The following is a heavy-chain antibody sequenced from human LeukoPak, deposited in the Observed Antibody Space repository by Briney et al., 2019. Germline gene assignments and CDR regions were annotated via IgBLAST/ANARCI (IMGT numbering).Heavy chain of an antibody. Sequence: SETLSLTCPVSGGSLHSFFWSWIRPPPGKGLEWIGYVHSSCSTKCNDSVKSRLIISVDVSKNQFSLELRSVSVADTAVYYCARLAPGNYDILTGDPKVVFDYWGQGALVTVSS. D-gene: IGHD3-9*01. J-gene: IGHJ4*02. CDR2: VHSSCST. CDR3: ARLAPGNYDILTGDPKVVFDY. V-gene: IGHV4-59*01. CDR1: GGSLHSFF.